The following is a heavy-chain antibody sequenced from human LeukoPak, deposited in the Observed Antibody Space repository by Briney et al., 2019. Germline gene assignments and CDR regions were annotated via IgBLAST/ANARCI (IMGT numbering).Heavy chain of an antibody. CDR2: INWNGGST. Sequence: GGSLRLSCAASGFTFDDHGMSWVRQAPGKGLEWVSGINWNGGSTGYADSVKGRFTISRDNAKNSLYLQMNSLRAEDTALYYCARGGEFSEGNYYYYYMDVWGKGTTVTVSS. CDR1: GFTFDDHG. D-gene: IGHD3-16*02. CDR3: ARGGEFSEGNYYYYYMDV. V-gene: IGHV3-20*04. J-gene: IGHJ6*03.